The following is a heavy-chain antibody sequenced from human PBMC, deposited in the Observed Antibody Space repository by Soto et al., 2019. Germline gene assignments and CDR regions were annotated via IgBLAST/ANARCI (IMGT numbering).Heavy chain of an antibody. V-gene: IGHV4-59*01. J-gene: IGHJ6*03. D-gene: IGHD2-15*01. CDR3: MGYCCGGSCYRHYMDV. Sequence: QVQLQESGPGLVKPSETLSLTCTVSGGSISSYYWSWIRLAPGKGLDWLGYIYYSGSTNYNPSLKSRLSTSVDTSKNQFSLKLSSETAADTAVYYCMGYCCGGSCYRHYMDVWGKGTTVTVSS. CDR2: IYYSGST. CDR1: GGSISSYY.